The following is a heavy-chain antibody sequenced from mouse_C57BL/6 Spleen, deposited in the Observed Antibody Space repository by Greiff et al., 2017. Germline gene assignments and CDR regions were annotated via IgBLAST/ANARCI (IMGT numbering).Heavy chain of an antibody. D-gene: IGHD1-1*01. CDR3: ARSTTVVASFDY. J-gene: IGHJ2*01. CDR2: INPSNGGT. CDR1: GYTFTSYW. Sequence: QVQLKQSGTELVKPGASVKLSCKASGYTFTSYWMHWVKQRPGQGLEWIGNINPSNGGTNYNEKFKSKATLTVDKSSSTAYMQLSSLTSEDSAVYYCARSTTVVASFDYWGQGTTLTVSS. V-gene: IGHV1-53*01.